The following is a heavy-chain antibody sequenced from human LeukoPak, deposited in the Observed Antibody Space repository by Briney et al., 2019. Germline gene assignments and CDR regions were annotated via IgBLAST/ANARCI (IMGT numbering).Heavy chain of an antibody. CDR2: ISYVGSNK. Sequence: GRSLRLSCAASGFTFSSYAMHWGRQAPGKGLEWVAVISYVGSNKYYADSVKGRFTISRDNSKNTLYLQMNSLRAEDTTVCYRAKQRLGYCSGGSCYSSHNWFDPWGQGTLVTVSS. V-gene: IGHV3-30-3*02. CDR1: GFTFSSYA. CDR3: AKQRLGYCSGGSCYSSHNWFDP. J-gene: IGHJ5*02. D-gene: IGHD2-15*01.